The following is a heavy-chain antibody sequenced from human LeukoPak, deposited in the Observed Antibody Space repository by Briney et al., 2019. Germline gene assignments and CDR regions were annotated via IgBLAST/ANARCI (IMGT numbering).Heavy chain of an antibody. V-gene: IGHV4-59*12. D-gene: IGHD6-19*01. J-gene: IGHJ4*02. Sequence: SETLSLTCTVSGGSISSYYWSWIRQPPGKGLEWIGYIYYTGSTDYNPSLKSRVTMSVDTSKNQFSLKLSSVTAADTAVYYCARVAAVAGKSFDYWGQGTLVTVSS. CDR2: IYYTGST. CDR3: ARVAAVAGKSFDY. CDR1: GGSISSYY.